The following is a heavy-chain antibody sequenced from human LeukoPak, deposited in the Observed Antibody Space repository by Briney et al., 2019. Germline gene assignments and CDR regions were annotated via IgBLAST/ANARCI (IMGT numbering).Heavy chain of an antibody. J-gene: IGHJ3*02. CDR1: GFTFDDYD. V-gene: IGHV3-43*02. Sequence: PGGSLRLSCAASGFTFDDYDMHWVRQAPGKGLEWVSLLSGDGGSTHYADSVKGRFTIYRDNSKTSLYLQMNSLRTEDTALYYCAKDLYRVDTAIKAFDIWGQGTMVTVSS. D-gene: IGHD5-18*01. CDR3: AKDLYRVDTAIKAFDI. CDR2: LSGDGGST.